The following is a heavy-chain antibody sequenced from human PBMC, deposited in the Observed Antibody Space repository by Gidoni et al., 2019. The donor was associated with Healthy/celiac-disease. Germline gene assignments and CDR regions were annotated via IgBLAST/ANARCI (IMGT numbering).Heavy chain of an antibody. Sequence: QVQLVESGVGVVQPGRSLRLSCAASGFTFSRYGMHWVRQAPGKGLEWVAVIWYDGSNKYYADSVKGRFTISRDNSKNTLYLQMNSLRAEDTAVYYCARERIVATTTGAFDIWGQGTMVTVSS. CDR2: IWYDGSNK. CDR3: ARERIVATTTGAFDI. V-gene: IGHV3-33*01. CDR1: GFTFSRYG. J-gene: IGHJ3*02. D-gene: IGHD5-12*01.